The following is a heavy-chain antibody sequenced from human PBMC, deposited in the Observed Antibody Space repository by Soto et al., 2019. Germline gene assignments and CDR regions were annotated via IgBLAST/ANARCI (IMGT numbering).Heavy chain of an antibody. Sequence: ASVKVSCKASGYTFTSYGISWVRQAPGQGLEWMGWISAYNGNTNYAQKLQGRVTMTTDTSTSTAYMELRSLRSDDTAVYYCARDRGAGCSSTSCYYYYGMDVWGQGTTVTVSS. V-gene: IGHV1-18*01. D-gene: IGHD2-2*01. J-gene: IGHJ6*02. CDR3: ARDRGAGCSSTSCYYYYGMDV. CDR2: ISAYNGNT. CDR1: GYTFTSYG.